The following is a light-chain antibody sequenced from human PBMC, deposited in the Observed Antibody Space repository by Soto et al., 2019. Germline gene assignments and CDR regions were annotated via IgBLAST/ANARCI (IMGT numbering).Light chain of an antibody. J-gene: IGKJ4*01. CDR1: QSVSSY. CDR3: QQRSDWPLT. Sequence: EIVLTQSPATLSLSPGERATLSCRASQSVSSYLAWDQQKPGQAPTLLIYDASNRATGIPARFSGSGSGTDFTLSISSLEPEDFAVYYCQQRSDWPLTFGGGTKVEI. V-gene: IGKV3-11*01. CDR2: DAS.